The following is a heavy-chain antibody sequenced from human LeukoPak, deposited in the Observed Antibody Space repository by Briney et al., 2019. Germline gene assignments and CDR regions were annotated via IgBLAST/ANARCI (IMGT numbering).Heavy chain of an antibody. CDR3: AKGSPQITMVRGVISTPFDY. CDR1: GFTFSSYA. J-gene: IGHJ4*02. V-gene: IGHV3-23*01. D-gene: IGHD3-10*01. Sequence: GGSLRLSCAASGFTFSSYALSWVRQAPGKGLEWVSAISGSGGSTYYADSVKGRFTISRDNSKNTLYLQMNSLRAEDTAVYYCAKGSPQITMVRGVISTPFDYWGQGTLVTVSS. CDR2: ISGSGGST.